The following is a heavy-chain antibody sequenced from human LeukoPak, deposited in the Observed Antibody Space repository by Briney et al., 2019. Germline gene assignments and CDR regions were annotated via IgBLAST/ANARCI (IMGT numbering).Heavy chain of an antibody. D-gene: IGHD2-15*01. V-gene: IGHV4-38-2*02. CDR3: SQGLGYCSGGSCYDAFDI. J-gene: IGHJ3*02. Sequence: SETLSLTCTVSGYSISSGYYWGWIRQPPGKGLEWIGSIYHSGSTYYNPSLKSRVTISVDTSKNQFSLRLSSVTAADTAVYYCSQGLGYCSGGSCYDAFDIWGQGTMVTVSS. CDR2: IYHSGST. CDR1: GYSISSGYY.